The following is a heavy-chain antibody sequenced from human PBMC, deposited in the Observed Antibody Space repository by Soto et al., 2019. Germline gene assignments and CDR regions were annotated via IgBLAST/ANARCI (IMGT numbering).Heavy chain of an antibody. Sequence: SETLSLTCAVYGGSFSGYYWSWIRQPPGKGLEWIGEINHSGSTNYNPSLKSRVTISVDTSKNQFSLKLSSVTAADTAVYYCARGRYFDWLLYCWFDPWGQGTLVTVSS. J-gene: IGHJ5*02. D-gene: IGHD3-9*01. CDR1: GGSFSGYY. CDR2: INHSGST. V-gene: IGHV4-34*01. CDR3: ARGRYFDWLLYCWFDP.